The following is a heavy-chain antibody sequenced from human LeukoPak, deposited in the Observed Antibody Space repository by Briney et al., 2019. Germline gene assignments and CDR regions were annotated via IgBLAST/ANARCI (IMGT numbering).Heavy chain of an antibody. D-gene: IGHD1-7*01. CDR1: GGSISSYY. CDR2: IYFSGST. J-gene: IGHJ3*02. CDR3: ARALTGTTCASEM. V-gene: IGHV4-59*01. Sequence: PSETLSLTCTVSGGSISSYYWSWIRQPPGKGLEWIGYIYFSGSTNYNPSLKSRVTISVDTSKNHFSLKLSSVTAADTAMYYCARALTGTTCASEMWGQGTMVTVSS.